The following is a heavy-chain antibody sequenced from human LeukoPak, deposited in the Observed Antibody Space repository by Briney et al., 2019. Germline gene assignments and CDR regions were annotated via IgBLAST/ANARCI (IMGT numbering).Heavy chain of an antibody. D-gene: IGHD6-25*01. CDR3: ARGLHLGIAAVPPQKNYYMDV. V-gene: IGHV4-34*01. CDR1: GGSFSGYY. J-gene: IGHJ6*03. CDR2: INHSGST. Sequence: PSETLSLTCAVYGGSFSGYYWSWIRQPPGKGLEWIGEINHSGSTNYNPSLKSRVTISVDTSKNQFSLKLSSVTAADTAMYYCARGLHLGIAAVPPQKNYYMDVWGKGTTVTVSS.